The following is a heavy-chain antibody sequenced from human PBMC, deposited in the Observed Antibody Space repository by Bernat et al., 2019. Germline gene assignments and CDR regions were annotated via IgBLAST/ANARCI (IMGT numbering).Heavy chain of an antibody. J-gene: IGHJ4*02. CDR3: AITYYYDSSGYYHDY. Sequence: QLQLQESGPGLVKPSETLSLTCTVSGGSISSSSYYWGWIRQPPGKGLEWIGSIYYGGSTYYNPSLKSRVTISVDTSKNQFSLKLSSVTAADTVVYYCAITYYYDSSGYYHDYWGQGTLVTVSS. CDR1: GGSISSSSYY. D-gene: IGHD3-22*01. CDR2: IYYGGST. V-gene: IGHV4-39*01.